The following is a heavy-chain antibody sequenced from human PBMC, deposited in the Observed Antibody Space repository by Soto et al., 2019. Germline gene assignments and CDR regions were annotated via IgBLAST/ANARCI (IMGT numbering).Heavy chain of an antibody. CDR2: IYYSGST. CDR3: ARLADSSSWYFYYYGMDV. J-gene: IGHJ6*02. Sequence: SETLSLTCTVSGGSISSSSYYWGWIRQPPGKGLEWIGSIYYSGSTYYNPSLKSRATISVDTSKNQFSLKLSSVTAADTAVYYCARLADSSSWYFYYYGMDVWGQGTTVTVSS. D-gene: IGHD6-13*01. V-gene: IGHV4-39*01. CDR1: GGSISSSSYY.